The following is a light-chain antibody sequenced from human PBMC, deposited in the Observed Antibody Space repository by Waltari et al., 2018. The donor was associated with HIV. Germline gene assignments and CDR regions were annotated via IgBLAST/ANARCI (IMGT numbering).Light chain of an antibody. Sequence: QSVLTQPPSVSAAPGQKVTISCSGSSSNIGTNSVSWYQHLPRTAPKLFISGNNTRPSGLPDRSSGSKSGTSATLGITGLQTGDEGDYYCATWDSSLSSWVFGGGTKLTVL. CDR3: ATWDSSLSSWV. CDR1: SSNIGTNS. CDR2: GNN. J-gene: IGLJ3*02. V-gene: IGLV1-51*01.